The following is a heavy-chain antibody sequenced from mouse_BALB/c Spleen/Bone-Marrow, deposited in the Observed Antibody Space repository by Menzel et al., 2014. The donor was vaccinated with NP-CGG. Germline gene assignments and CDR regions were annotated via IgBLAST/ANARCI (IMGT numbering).Heavy chain of an antibody. V-gene: IGHV2-9-2*01. CDR3: IRVLDY. CDR1: GFSLTTYD. Sequence: QVQLKDSGPGLVAPSQSLSITCTVSGFSLTTYDIGWIRQSPGKGLEWLGVIWTGGGTNYNSAFMSRLSITKDNSRSQVFLKMNSLQTDDTAICYCIRVLDYWGQGTTHTVSS. CDR2: IWTGGGT. J-gene: IGHJ2*01.